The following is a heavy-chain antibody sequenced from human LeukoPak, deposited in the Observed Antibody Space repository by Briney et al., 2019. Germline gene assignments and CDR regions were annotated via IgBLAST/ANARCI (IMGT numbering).Heavy chain of an antibody. Sequence: PSETLSLTCTVSGGSISSYYWSWIRQPPGKGLEWIGHIYYSGSTNYNPSLKSRLTISIDTSKNQFSLRLSSVTAADTAVYYCARGAAGYSCGWGQGTLVTVSS. CDR2: IYYSGST. CDR3: ARGAAGYSCG. V-gene: IGHV4-59*01. D-gene: IGHD5-18*01. CDR1: GGSISSYY. J-gene: IGHJ4*02.